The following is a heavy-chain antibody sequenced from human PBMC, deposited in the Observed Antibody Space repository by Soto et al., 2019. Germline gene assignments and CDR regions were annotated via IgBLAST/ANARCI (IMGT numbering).Heavy chain of an antibody. J-gene: IGHJ3*02. CDR1: GYTFHIHG. CDR2: ISTYTGKT. V-gene: IGHV1-18*01. D-gene: IGHD6-6*01. CDR3: ARDVYSGSGDAFDI. Sequence: GASVKVSCKTSGYTFHIHGITWVRQAPGRGLEWMGWISTYTGKTDYAQNLQGRVTMTTDTSTGTAYLELRSLRSDDTAVYYCARDVYSGSGDAFDIWGQGTMVTVSS.